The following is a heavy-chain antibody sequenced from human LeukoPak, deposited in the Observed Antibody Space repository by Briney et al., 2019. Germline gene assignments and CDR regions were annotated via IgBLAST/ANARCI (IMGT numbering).Heavy chain of an antibody. D-gene: IGHD4-17*01. J-gene: IGHJ4*02. CDR3: ASAAATMTNLRLVDY. CDR1: GLTFRNYA. CDR2: ISSDGSNR. Sequence: GGSLRLSCTASGLTFRNYAMQWVRQAPGKGLEWVTVISSDGSNRFYTDSVKGRFTISRYNSMNTLYLQMNSLNTEDTAVYYCASAAATMTNLRLVDYWGQGTLVTVSS. V-gene: IGHV3-30-3*01.